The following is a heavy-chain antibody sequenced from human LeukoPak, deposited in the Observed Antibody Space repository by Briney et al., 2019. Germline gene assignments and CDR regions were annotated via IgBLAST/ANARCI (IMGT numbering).Heavy chain of an antibody. V-gene: IGHV4-34*01. CDR1: GGSFSGYY. Sequence: SETLSHTCAVYGGSFSGYYWSWIRQPPGKGLEWIGEINHSGSTNYNPSLKSRVTISVDTSKNQFSLKLSSVTAADTAVYYCARARGGYGSGRYPWYYGMDVWGKGTTVTVSS. CDR2: INHSGST. J-gene: IGHJ6*04. D-gene: IGHD3-10*01. CDR3: ARARGGYGSGRYPWYYGMDV.